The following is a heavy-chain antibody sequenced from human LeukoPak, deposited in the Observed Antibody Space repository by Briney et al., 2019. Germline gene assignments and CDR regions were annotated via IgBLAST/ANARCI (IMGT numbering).Heavy chain of an antibody. Sequence: SETLSLTCTVSGGSISSGSYYWSWIRQPAGKGLEWIGRIYTSGSTNYNPSLKSRVTISVDTSKNQFSLKLSSVTAADTAVYYCAREELGILDYWGQGTLVTVSS. J-gene: IGHJ4*02. CDR3: AREELGILDY. CDR1: GGSISSGSYY. D-gene: IGHD7-27*01. V-gene: IGHV4-61*02. CDR2: IYTSGST.